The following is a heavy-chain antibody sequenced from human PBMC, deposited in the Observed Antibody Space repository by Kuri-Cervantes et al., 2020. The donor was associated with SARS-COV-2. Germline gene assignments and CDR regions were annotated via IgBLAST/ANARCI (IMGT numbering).Heavy chain of an antibody. Sequence: GSLRLSCAASGFTFSSYGMHWVRQAPGKGLEWVAFIRYDGSNKYYADSVKGRFTISRDNSKNTPYLQMNSLRAEDTAVYYCARMYNWNYGYLDDYWGQGTLVTVSS. J-gene: IGHJ4*02. CDR1: GFTFSSYG. D-gene: IGHD1-7*01. V-gene: IGHV3-30*02. CDR2: IRYDGSNK. CDR3: ARMYNWNYGYLDDY.